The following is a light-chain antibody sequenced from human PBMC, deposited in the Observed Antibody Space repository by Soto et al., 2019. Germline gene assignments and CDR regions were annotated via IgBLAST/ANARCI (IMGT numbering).Light chain of an antibody. CDR2: DNN. J-gene: IGLJ3*02. CDR1: SSNIGNNF. CDR3: QSYANSRSGAWV. Sequence: SVLAQPPSVSTSPGQKVTISVPGSSSNIGNNFVSWYQQVPGTAPKLLMYDNNQRPSVIPDRFSGSKSGTSASLAINGLQAEDEAHYSCQSYANSRSGAWVLGGGIKVTGL. V-gene: IGLV1-51*01.